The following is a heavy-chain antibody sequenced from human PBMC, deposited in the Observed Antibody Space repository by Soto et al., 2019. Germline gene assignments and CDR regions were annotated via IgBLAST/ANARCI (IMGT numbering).Heavy chain of an antibody. CDR1: GGTFSSYT. CDR2: IIPILGIA. V-gene: IGHV1-69*02. J-gene: IGHJ4*02. D-gene: IGHD3-9*01. CDR3: ASSIAVLTGYYTKDY. Sequence: QVQLVQSGAEVKKPGSSVKVSCTASGGTFSSYTISWVRQAPGQGLEWMGRIIPILGIANYAQKFQGRVTITADKSTSTAYMELSSLRSEDTAVYYCASSIAVLTGYYTKDYWGQGTLVTVSS.